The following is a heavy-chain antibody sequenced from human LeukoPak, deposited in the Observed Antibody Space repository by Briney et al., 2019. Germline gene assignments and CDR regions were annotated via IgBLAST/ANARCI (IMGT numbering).Heavy chain of an antibody. CDR2: VYYSGVT. CDR1: GGSTGSDY. Sequence: PSETLSLTCTVSGGSTGSDYWSWIRQPPGKGLEWIAYVYYSGVTSYNPSLKSRVAISIDTSKNQFSLNLSSVTAADTAVYYCARHDHPMIVVVTRGAFDIWGQGTMVTVSS. CDR3: ARHDHPMIVVVTRGAFDI. V-gene: IGHV4-59*08. J-gene: IGHJ3*02. D-gene: IGHD3-22*01.